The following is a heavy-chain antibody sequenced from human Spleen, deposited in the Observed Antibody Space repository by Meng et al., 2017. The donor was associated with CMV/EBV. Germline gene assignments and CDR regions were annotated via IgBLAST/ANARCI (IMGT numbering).Heavy chain of an antibody. Sequence: ASVKVSCKASGFTFSSHGISWVRQAPGQGLEWMGWISVYNGNTNYVEKFQGRVTMTTDASTDTAYMELRSLRSDDTAVYYCARDRPNYDFWSGYYTLYYYYGMDVWGQGTTVTVSS. CDR2: ISVYNGNT. J-gene: IGHJ6*02. CDR1: GFTFSSHG. V-gene: IGHV1-18*01. D-gene: IGHD3-3*01. CDR3: ARDRPNYDFWSGYYTLYYYYGMDV.